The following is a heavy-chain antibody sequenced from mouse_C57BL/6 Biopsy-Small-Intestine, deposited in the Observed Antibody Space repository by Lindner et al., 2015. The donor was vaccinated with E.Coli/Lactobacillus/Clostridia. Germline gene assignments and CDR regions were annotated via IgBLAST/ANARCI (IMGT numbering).Heavy chain of an antibody. J-gene: IGHJ2*01. V-gene: IGHV1-9*01. CDR2: ILPGSGSS. CDR1: GYTFTGYW. D-gene: IGHD1-1*02. CDR3: ARSGYGGDYFDF. Sequence: QESGAELMKPGASVKLSCKATGYTFTGYWIEWVKQRPGHGLEWIGEILPGSGSSKYNEKFKGKATVTEDTLSNTAYMQFSSLTTEDSAIYYCARSGYGGDYFDFWGQGTTLTVSS.